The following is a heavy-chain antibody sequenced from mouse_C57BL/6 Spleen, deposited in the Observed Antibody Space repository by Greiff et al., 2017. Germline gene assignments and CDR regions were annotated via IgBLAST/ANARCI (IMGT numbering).Heavy chain of an antibody. D-gene: IGHD2-5*01. V-gene: IGHV1-54*01. CDR1: GYAFTNYL. J-gene: IGHJ2*01. CDR3: ARSGYSNFYYFDY. CDR2: INPGSGGT. Sequence: VQLQQSGAELVRPGTSVKVSCKASGYAFTNYLIEWVKQRPGQGLEWIGVINPGSGGTNYNEKFKGKATLTADKSSSTAYMQLSSLTSEDSAVYFCARSGYSNFYYFDYWGQGTTLTVSS.